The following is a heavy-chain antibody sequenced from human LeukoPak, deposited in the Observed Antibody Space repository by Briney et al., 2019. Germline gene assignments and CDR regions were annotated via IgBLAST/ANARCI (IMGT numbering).Heavy chain of an antibody. J-gene: IGHJ4*02. D-gene: IGHD3-16*02. CDR2: ISSDGTST. CDR3: LGRSTKELWFQ. V-gene: IGHV3-74*01. CDR1: GFTFSSYW. Sequence: PGGSLRLSCAASGFTFSSYWMHWVRQAPGKGLVWVSRISSDGTSTTYADSVKGRFTISRDDAKNTLYLQMNSLKAEDTAVYYCLGRSTKELWFQWGQGTLVTVSS.